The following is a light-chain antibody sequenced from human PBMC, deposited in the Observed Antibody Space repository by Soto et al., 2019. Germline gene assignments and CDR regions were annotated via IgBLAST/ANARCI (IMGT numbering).Light chain of an antibody. CDR2: GTS. CDR3: QQYGGSPYT. Sequence: EIVLTQSPGTLSMSPGERVTLSCRVSQSVSSSFLAWYQQKAGQAPRLLIYGTSSRATGIPDRFSGSGSGTDFTLTISRLEPEDCAVYYCQQYGGSPYTFGQGTKLEIK. CDR1: QSVSSSF. J-gene: IGKJ2*01. V-gene: IGKV3-20*01.